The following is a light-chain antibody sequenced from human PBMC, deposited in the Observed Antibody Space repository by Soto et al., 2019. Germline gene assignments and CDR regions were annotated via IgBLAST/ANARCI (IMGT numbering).Light chain of an antibody. J-gene: IGLJ3*02. CDR1: TSDVGSHNF. CDR3: SSFTNSILV. Sequence: QSALTQPASVSGSPGQSITISCTGTTSDVGSHNFVSWYQQLPGKAPKLLIYEVTNRPSGTSNRFSGSKSGNMASLTISGLQAEDEADYYCSSFTNSILVFGGGTKVTVL. CDR2: EVT. V-gene: IGLV2-14*01.